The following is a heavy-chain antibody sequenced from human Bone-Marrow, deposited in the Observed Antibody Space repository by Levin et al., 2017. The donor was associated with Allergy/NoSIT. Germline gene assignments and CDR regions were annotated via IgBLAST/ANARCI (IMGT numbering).Heavy chain of an antibody. CDR1: GLKGRRYG. V-gene: IGHV3-74*01. D-gene: IGHD2-2*01. CDR3: AGEPTSVFDV. Sequence: SLLLSCAAYGLKGRRYGMYGGREGEGPFLFFFSLLPLSGRRPAYADSVKGRFTISRDNAKNMVYLQMNSLRAEDTAVYYCAGEPTSVFDVWGQGTMVTVSS. J-gene: IGHJ3*01. CDR2: LPLSGRRP.